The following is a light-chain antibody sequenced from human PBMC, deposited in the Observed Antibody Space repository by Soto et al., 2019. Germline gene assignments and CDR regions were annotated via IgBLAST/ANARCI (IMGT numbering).Light chain of an antibody. CDR2: GAS. J-gene: IGKJ5*01. CDR1: QSIGKH. CDR3: QQSYTSPTT. Sequence: DIQMTQSPSFLSASVGDRVTITCRASQSIGKHLNSYQQKPGKAPKFLIYGASTLQSGVPSRFTGSGSVTDFTLTVNSLQAEDFETYYCQQSYTSPTTFGQGTRLEI. V-gene: IGKV1-39*01.